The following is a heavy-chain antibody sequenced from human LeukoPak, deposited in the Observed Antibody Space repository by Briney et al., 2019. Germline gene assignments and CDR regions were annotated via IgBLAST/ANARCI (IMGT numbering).Heavy chain of an antibody. CDR3: ARQSIPRPYYYYYGMDV. V-gene: IGHV4-30-4*01. Sequence: SETLSLTCTVSGGSIRSDDYFWSWIRQPPGKGLEWIGYIHYSGSTYYNPSLKSRLTISVDTSKNQFSLKLNSVTAADTAVYYCARQSIPRPYYYYYGMDVWGQGTTVTVSS. D-gene: IGHD2-21*01. CDR1: GGSIRSDDYF. J-gene: IGHJ6*02. CDR2: IHYSGST.